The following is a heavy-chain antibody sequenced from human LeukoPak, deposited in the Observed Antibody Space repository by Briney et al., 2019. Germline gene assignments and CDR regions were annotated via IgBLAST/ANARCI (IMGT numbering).Heavy chain of an antibody. CDR2: ISNTGNT. CDR1: DYSISRGYY. J-gene: IGHJ4*02. Sequence: SETLSLTCAVSDYSISRGYYWGWIRQPPGKGLEWIGSISNTGNTYYNPSLKSRVTISVDTSRNQFSLNLSSVTAADTAVYYCARVPGTTRIPYYCDYWGQGILVTVSS. D-gene: IGHD1-1*01. V-gene: IGHV4-38-2*01. CDR3: ARVPGTTRIPYYCDY.